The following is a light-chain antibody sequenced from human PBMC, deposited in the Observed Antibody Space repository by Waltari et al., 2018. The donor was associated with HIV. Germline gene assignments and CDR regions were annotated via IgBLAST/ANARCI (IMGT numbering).Light chain of an antibody. CDR1: QIISSW. CDR2: KAS. J-gene: IGKJ1*01. Sequence: DIQMTRSPSTLSASVGDRVTVTCRASQIISSWLAWYQQKPGKAPNLLIYKASTLQSGVPSRFSGSGSGTEFTLTISSLQPDDFATYYCQQYNSYPWTFGQGTKVEIK. CDR3: QQYNSYPWT. V-gene: IGKV1-5*03.